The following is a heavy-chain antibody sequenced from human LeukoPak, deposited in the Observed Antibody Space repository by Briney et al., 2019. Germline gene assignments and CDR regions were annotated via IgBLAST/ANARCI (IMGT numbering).Heavy chain of an antibody. CDR2: INPNSGAT. CDR1: GYTFIDYY. V-gene: IGHV1-2*02. CDR3: ARVAYFYDSSGYYYSDY. Sequence: ASVKVSCKASGYTFIDYYMHWVRQAPGQGLEWMGWINPNSGATNYAQNFQGRVTMTRDTSINTAYMELSRLRSDDTAVYYCARVAYFYDSSGYYYSDYWGQGTLDTVSS. J-gene: IGHJ4*02. D-gene: IGHD3-22*01.